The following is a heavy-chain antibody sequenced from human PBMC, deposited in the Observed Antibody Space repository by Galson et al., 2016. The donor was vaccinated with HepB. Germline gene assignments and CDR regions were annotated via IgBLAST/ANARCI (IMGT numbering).Heavy chain of an antibody. J-gene: IGHJ4*02. CDR3: ARVVYGWGRYYRFYDY. D-gene: IGHD3-10*01. Sequence: SLRLSCAVFGFNLNSYSMNWVRQAPGKGLEWISYITSSSSLIFYADSVKGRFTISRDNARNSLYLQMNILRDEDTAVYYCARVVYGWGRYYRFYDYWGQGALVTVSS. CDR2: ITSSSSLI. CDR1: GFNLNSYS. V-gene: IGHV3-48*02.